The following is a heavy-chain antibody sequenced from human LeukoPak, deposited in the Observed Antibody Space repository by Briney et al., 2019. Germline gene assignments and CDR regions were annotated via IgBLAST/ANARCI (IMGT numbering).Heavy chain of an antibody. Sequence: SETLSLTCTVSGGSISSSSYYWGWIRQPPGKGLEWIGSIYYSGSTYYNPSLKSRVTIPVDTSKNQFSLKLSSVTAADTAVYYCARPSYYDHAFDIWGQGTMVTVSS. V-gene: IGHV4-39*01. CDR2: IYYSGST. CDR1: GGSISSSSYY. CDR3: ARPSYYDHAFDI. J-gene: IGHJ3*02. D-gene: IGHD3-3*01.